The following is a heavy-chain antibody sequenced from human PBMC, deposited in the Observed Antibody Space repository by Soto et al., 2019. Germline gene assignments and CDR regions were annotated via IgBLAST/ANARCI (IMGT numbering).Heavy chain of an antibody. V-gene: IGHV5-10-1*01. D-gene: IGHD1-7*01. CDR3: AREKSDLELFNWLDP. Sequence: PXEXLEISCETSGYXFTTYWLIWVRHMPGKGLELMGAIDPRYYYTKYSPCFQSHVTISVDKSISTAYLQWNSPKASDTAIYYCAREKSDLELFNWLDPWGQGTLVTVSS. CDR2: IDPRYYYT. CDR1: GYXFTTYW. J-gene: IGHJ5*02.